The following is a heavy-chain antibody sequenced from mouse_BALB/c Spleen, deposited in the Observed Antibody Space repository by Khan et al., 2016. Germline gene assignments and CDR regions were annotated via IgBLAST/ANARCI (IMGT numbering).Heavy chain of an antibody. CDR3: TRRDDYGSGY. CDR2: IHDSGST. D-gene: IGHD1-1*01. V-gene: IGHV3-1*02. J-gene: IGHJ2*01. CDR1: GYSFSSGYI. Sequence: EVQLQESGPDLVKPSQSLSLSCTATGYSFSSGYIWYLIRQPPRNNVEWRAYIHDSGSTNYNASLKSRISITRDTSNNKFFLQLISLTTEDTATYYCTRRDDYGSGYWGQGTTLTVSS.